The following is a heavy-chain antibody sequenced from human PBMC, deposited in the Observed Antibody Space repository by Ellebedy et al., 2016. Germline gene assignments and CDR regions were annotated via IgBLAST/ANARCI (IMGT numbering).Heavy chain of an antibody. CDR1: GFTFSSYA. V-gene: IGHV3-23*01. CDR3: AKAGNWNDWGDFDY. J-gene: IGHJ4*02. Sequence: GGSLRLSCAASGFTFSSYAMSWVRQAPGKGLEWVSAISGSGGSTYYADSVKGRFTISRDNSKNTLYLQMNSLRAEDAAVYYCAKAGNWNDWGDFDYWGQGTLVTVSS. CDR2: ISGSGGST. D-gene: IGHD1-1*01.